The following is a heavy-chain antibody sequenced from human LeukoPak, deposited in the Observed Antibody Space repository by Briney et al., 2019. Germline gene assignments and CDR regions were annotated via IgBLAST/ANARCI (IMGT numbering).Heavy chain of an antibody. CDR1: GGSISSYY. CDR3: ASSSGWYYFDY. V-gene: IGHV4-59*01. Sequence: PSETLSPTCTVSGGSISSYYWSWIRQPPGKGLEWIGYIYYSGSTNYNPSLKSRVTISVVTSKNQFSLKLSSVTAADTAVYYCASSSGWYYFDYWGQGTLVTVSS. J-gene: IGHJ4*02. CDR2: IYYSGST. D-gene: IGHD6-19*01.